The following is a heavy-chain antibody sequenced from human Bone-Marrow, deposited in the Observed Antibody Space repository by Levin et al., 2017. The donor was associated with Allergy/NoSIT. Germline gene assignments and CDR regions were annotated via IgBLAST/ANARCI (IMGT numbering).Heavy chain of an antibody. J-gene: IGHJ4*02. Sequence: GESLKISCKASGYTFTSYAMHWVRQAPGQRLEWMGWINAGNGNTKYSQKFQGRVTITRDTSASTAYMELSSLRSEDTAVYYCARDDYGYSYGPDYWGQGTLVTVSS. CDR3: ARDDYGYSYGPDY. CDR2: INAGNGNT. V-gene: IGHV1-3*01. D-gene: IGHD5-18*01. CDR1: GYTFTSYA.